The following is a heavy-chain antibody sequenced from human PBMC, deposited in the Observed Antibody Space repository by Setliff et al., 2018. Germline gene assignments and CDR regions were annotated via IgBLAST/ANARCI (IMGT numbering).Heavy chain of an antibody. J-gene: IGHJ4*02. V-gene: IGHV3-7*01. CDR1: GFTFSSYW. CDR3: ARGAGVRGYYYGSGSYLY. CDR2: IKKDGSEK. Sequence: PGGSLRLSCAASGFTFSSYWMSWVRQAPGKGLEWVANIKKDGSEKCYVDSVKGRFTISRDNAKNSLYLQLHSLRAGDTAVYYCARGAGVRGYYYGSGSYLYWGQGTLVTV. D-gene: IGHD3-10*01.